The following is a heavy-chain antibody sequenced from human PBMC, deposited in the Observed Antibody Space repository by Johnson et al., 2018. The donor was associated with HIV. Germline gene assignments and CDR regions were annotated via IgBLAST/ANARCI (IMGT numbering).Heavy chain of an antibody. CDR3: ASGDDDGF. CDR1: GFTFSYYA. Sequence: QVQLVESGGGVVQPGTSLRLSCAASGFTFSYYAIFWVRQAPGKGLEWVAVISHDGSNKYYADSVKGRFTISRDNSRNTLYLQMNSLRPEDKAVYYCASGDDDGFWGRGTLVTVSS. D-gene: IGHD5-12*01. J-gene: IGHJ4*03. V-gene: IGHV3-30-3*01. CDR2: ISHDGSNK.